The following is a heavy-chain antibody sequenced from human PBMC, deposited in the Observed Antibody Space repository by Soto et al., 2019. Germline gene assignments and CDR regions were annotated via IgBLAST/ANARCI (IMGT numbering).Heavy chain of an antibody. J-gene: IGHJ4*02. CDR3: ARAYGGNVFDY. CDR1: GWSFSGYY. Sequence: QVQLQQWGAGLLKPSETLSLTCAVYGWSFSGYYWSWIRQPPGKGLEWIGDINHSGGTNPNPSLKSRVTISVDTSTIQFSLKLSAVTAADTAVYSCARAYGGNVFDYWGQGTLVTVSS. CDR2: INHSGGT. V-gene: IGHV4-34*01. D-gene: IGHD4-17*01.